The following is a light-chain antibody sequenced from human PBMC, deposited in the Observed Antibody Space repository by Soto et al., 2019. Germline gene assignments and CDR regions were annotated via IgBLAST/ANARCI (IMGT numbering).Light chain of an antibody. V-gene: IGKV3-20*01. CDR2: GAS. CDR3: QQYGSSGT. Sequence: EIVLTQSPGTLSLSPGERATLSCRASQRLSSVYLAWYQQRPGQPPRLLIYGASNRATGIPDRFSGSGSGTDFTLIINRLEPEDFAVYYCQQYGSSGTFGQGTKVDIK. J-gene: IGKJ1*01. CDR1: QRLSSVY.